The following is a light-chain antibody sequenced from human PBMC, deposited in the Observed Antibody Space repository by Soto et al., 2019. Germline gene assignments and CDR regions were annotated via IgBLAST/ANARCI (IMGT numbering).Light chain of an antibody. CDR3: QKYDSAPLT. CDR2: GAS. Sequence: DIQMTQSPSSLTASIGDRVTISCRASQGFSNSLAWYQQKPGKFPTLLIYGASIVQSGVPSRFSGSGSGTEFTLTLSCLQPEDVATYFCQKYDSAPLTGGGGTKVEIK. J-gene: IGKJ4*02. V-gene: IGKV1-27*01. CDR1: QGFSNS.